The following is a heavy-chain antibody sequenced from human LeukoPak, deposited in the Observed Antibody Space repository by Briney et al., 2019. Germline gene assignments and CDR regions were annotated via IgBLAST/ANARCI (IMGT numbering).Heavy chain of an antibody. CDR3: TTESYCSGGSCYSGWVDY. Sequence: GGSLRLSCAASGFTFSNAWMSWVRQAPGKGLEWVGRIKSKTDGGTTDYAAPVKGRFTISRDDSKNTLYLQMNSLKIEDTAVYYCTTESYCSGGSCYSGWVDYWGQGTLVTVSS. CDR1: GFTFSNAW. D-gene: IGHD2-15*01. J-gene: IGHJ4*02. CDR2: IKSKTDGGTT. V-gene: IGHV3-15*01.